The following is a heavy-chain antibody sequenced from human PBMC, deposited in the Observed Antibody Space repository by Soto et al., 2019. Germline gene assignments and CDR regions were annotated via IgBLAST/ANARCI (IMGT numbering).Heavy chain of an antibody. CDR3: PRLSASSKLRGVVIN. CDR1: GGSISSDNW. V-gene: IGHV4-4*02. J-gene: IGHJ4*02. D-gene: IGHD3-10*01. CDR2: IYHSGNT. Sequence: QVHLQESGPDLVRPSETLSLTCSFFGGSISSDNWWSWVRQTPGKGLEWIGEIYHSGNTNYNPSLKSRVTISVDKSKNQFSLKVTSVTAADTALYYCPRLSASSKLRGVVINWGQGTLVTVSS.